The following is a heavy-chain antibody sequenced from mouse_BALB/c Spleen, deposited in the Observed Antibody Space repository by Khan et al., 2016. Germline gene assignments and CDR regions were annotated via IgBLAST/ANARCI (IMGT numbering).Heavy chain of an antibody. V-gene: IGHV4-1*02. CDR1: GFDFTRYW. CDR3: VRGGMIKTPWFAY. Sequence: EVKLEESGGGLVQPGGSLKLSCAASGFDFTRYWMNWVRQAPGKELQWIGEINPDSSTINYTPSLKDKFIISRDNAKNTLYLQMSEVRSEDTALYYCVRGGMIKTPWFAYWGQGTLVTVSA. CDR2: INPDSSTI. J-gene: IGHJ3*01. D-gene: IGHD2-4*01.